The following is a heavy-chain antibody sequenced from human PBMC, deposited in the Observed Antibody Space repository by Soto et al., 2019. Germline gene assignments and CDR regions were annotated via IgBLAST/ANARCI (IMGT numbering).Heavy chain of an antibody. Sequence: EVQLVESGGGLVQPGGSLRLSCAASGFTFSTHWMSWVRQAPGKGLEWVANIKQDGSDKYYVDSAKGRFTISRDNAKNSLYLQMNSLRAEDTAVYYCARDLGVVVAAFDHWGQGTLVTVSS. CDR3: ARDLGVVVAAFDH. V-gene: IGHV3-7*03. CDR2: IKQDGSDK. D-gene: IGHD2-15*01. CDR1: GFTFSTHW. J-gene: IGHJ4*02.